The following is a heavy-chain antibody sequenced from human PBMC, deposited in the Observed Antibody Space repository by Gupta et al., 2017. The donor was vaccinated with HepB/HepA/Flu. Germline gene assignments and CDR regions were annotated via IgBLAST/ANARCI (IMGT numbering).Heavy chain of an antibody. CDR1: GFTFSSFS. CDR3: AGGGYSSSNDWFDP. CDR2: IRSSSGYI. J-gene: IGHJ5*02. V-gene: IGHV3-21*01. D-gene: IGHD6-6*01. Sequence: EVQLVESGGGLVKPGGSLRLSCAGSGFTFSSFSMNWVRQAPGKGLGWVSAIRSSSGYIYYADSVKGRFTISRDNAKNSLYLQMNSLRAEDTAMYYCAGGGYSSSNDWFDPWGQGTLVTVSS.